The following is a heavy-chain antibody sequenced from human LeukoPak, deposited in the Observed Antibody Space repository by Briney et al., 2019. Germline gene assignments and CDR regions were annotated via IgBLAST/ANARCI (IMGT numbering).Heavy chain of an antibody. V-gene: IGHV3-7*01. CDR2: IKQDGSEK. CDR3: ARDVGSGTMKPIDY. Sequence: GGSLRLSCAASGFTFSSYWMSWVRQAPGKGLEWVANIKQDGSEKYYVDSVKGRFTISRDNAKKSLYLQMNSLRAEDTAVYYCARDVGSGTMKPIDYWGQGTLVTVSS. J-gene: IGHJ4*02. CDR1: GFTFSSYW. D-gene: IGHD2-15*01.